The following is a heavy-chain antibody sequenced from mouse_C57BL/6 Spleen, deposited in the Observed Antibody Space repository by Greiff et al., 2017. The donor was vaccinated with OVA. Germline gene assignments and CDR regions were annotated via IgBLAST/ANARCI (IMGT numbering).Heavy chain of an antibody. CDR3: ARGSTMVTTREYYYAMDY. J-gene: IGHJ4*01. Sequence: VMLVESGAELMKPGASVKGAGESTGYTFTGYWIEWVPQSPLHFVESTSCSLALRASTNYNEKFKGKATFTADTSSNTAYMQLSSLTTEDSASYYCARGSTMVTTREYYYAMDYWGQGTSVTVSS. V-gene: IGHV1-9*01. CDR2: SLALRAST. D-gene: IGHD2-2*01. CDR1: GYTFTGYW.